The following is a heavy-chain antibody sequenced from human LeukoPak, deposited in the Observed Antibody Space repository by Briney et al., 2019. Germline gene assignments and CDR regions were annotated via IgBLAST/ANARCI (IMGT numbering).Heavy chain of an antibody. D-gene: IGHD3-3*01. V-gene: IGHV1-46*01. J-gene: IGHJ4*02. Sequence: ASVKVSCKASGYTFTSYGISWVRQAPGQGLEWMGIINPSGGSTSYAQKFQGRVTMTRDTSTSTVYMELSSLRSEDTAVYYCARGDYDFWSGTDYWGQGTLVTVSS. CDR2: INPSGGST. CDR3: ARGDYDFWSGTDY. CDR1: GYTFTSYG.